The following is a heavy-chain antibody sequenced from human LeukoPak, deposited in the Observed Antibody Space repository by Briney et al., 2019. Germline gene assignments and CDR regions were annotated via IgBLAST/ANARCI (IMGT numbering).Heavy chain of an antibody. D-gene: IGHD2-2*02. CDR3: ARSADCSSTSCYKLGYFQH. Sequence: SVKVSCKASGYTFTSYGISWVRQAPGQGLEWMGWISAYNGNTNYAQKLQGRVTMTTDTSTSTAYVELRSLRSDDTAVYYCARSADCSSTSCYKLGYFQHWGQGTLVTVSS. J-gene: IGHJ1*01. V-gene: IGHV1-18*01. CDR1: GYTFTSYG. CDR2: ISAYNGNT.